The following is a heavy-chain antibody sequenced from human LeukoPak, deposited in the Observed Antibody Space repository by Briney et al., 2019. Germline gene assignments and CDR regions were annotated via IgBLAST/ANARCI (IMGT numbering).Heavy chain of an antibody. CDR1: GYSISSDYY. CDR2: VSHSGST. Sequence: SETLSLTCTVSGYSISSDYYWGWIRQPPGKGLEWIASVSHSGSTYYNPSLKSRVTISVDTSKNQFSLKVTSVTAADTAVYYCARTPLRGATFFTSYPNWFDTWGQGALVTVSS. J-gene: IGHJ5*02. D-gene: IGHD3-10*01. CDR3: ARTPLRGATFFTSYPNWFDT. V-gene: IGHV4-38-2*02.